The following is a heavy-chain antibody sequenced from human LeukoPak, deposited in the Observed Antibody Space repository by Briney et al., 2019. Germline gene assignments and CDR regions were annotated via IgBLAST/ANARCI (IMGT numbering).Heavy chain of an antibody. Sequence: GASVKVSCKASGYTFTSYDINWVRQATGQGLEWMGWMNPNSGNTGYAQKFQGRVTITRNTSISTAYMELSSLRSEDTAVYYCARQQLVSRPPGFDPWGQGTLVTVSS. CDR2: MNPNSGNT. V-gene: IGHV1-8*03. J-gene: IGHJ5*02. D-gene: IGHD6-13*01. CDR1: GYTFTSYD. CDR3: ARQQLVSRPPGFDP.